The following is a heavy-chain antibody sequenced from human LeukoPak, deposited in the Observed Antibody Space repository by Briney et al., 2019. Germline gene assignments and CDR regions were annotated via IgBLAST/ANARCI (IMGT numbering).Heavy chain of an antibody. CDR1: GFTFSSYW. J-gene: IGHJ4*02. CDR2: IKSKTDGGTT. Sequence: PGGSLRLSCAASGFTFSSYWMSWVRQAPGKGLEWVGRIKSKTDGGTTDYAAPVKGRFTISRDDSKNTLYLQMNSLKTEDTAVYYCTTHYYDSSGYYFSFDYWGQGTLVTVSS. D-gene: IGHD3-22*01. V-gene: IGHV3-15*01. CDR3: TTHYYDSSGYYFSFDY.